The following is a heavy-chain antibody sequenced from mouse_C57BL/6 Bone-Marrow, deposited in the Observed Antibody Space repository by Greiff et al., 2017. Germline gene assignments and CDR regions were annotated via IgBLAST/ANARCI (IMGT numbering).Heavy chain of an antibody. CDR3: AREADGYLYWYFDV. D-gene: IGHD2-3*01. CDR1: GYTFTSYW. V-gene: IGHV1-69*01. CDR2: IDPSDSYT. J-gene: IGHJ1*03. Sequence: QVQLQQPGAELVMPGASVKLSCKASGYTFTSYWMHWVKQRPGQGLEWIGEIDPSDSYTNYNQKFKGKSTLTVDKSSSTAYMQLSSLTSEDSAVYYCAREADGYLYWYFDVWGTGTTVTASS.